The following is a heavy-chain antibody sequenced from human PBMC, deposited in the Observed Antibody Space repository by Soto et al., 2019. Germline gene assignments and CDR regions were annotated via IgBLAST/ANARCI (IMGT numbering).Heavy chain of an antibody. CDR2: ISYSGST. D-gene: IGHD2-15*01. CDR1: GGSITYS. CDR3: ARHTPAISISDH. Sequence: SETLSLTCTVSGGSITYSLSWIRQPPWKGLEWIGYISYSGSTNYSPSLKRRVTISGDTSKNQFSLKLSSVTAADTAVYYCARHTPAISISDHWGQGTLVTVSS. J-gene: IGHJ4*02. V-gene: IGHV4-59*08.